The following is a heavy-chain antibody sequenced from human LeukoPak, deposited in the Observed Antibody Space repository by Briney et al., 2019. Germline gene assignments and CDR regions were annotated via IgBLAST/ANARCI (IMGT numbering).Heavy chain of an antibody. J-gene: IGHJ4*02. D-gene: IGHD1-20*01. CDR2: IDLSGSSL. CDR1: GFTLSDYV. Sequence: PGGSLRLSCAASGFTLSDYVMAWIRQPPGKGLEWVAYIDLSGSSLYYADSVKGRFTVSRDNAKNSLFLHMKSLRAEDSAAYYCARSAYNWNWGQGTLVAVSS. CDR3: ARSAYNWN. V-gene: IGHV3-11*01.